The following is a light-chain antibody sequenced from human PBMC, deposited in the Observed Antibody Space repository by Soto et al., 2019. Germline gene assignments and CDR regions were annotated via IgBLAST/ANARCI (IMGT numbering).Light chain of an antibody. Sequence: QLVLTQPPSASGTPGQRVAISCSGSSSNIGSNTVHWYQHLPGTAPKLLIYTNTRRPSGVPDRFSGSKSGTSASLAISGLQSENEADYFCATWDDSLNGPVFGGGTKLTVL. CDR1: SSNIGSNT. CDR2: TNT. V-gene: IGLV1-44*01. J-gene: IGLJ2*01. CDR3: ATWDDSLNGPV.